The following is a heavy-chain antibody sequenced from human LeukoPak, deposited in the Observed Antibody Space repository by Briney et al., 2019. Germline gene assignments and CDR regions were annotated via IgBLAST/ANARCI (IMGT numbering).Heavy chain of an antibody. CDR1: GFTFSSYW. D-gene: IGHD6-13*01. V-gene: IGHV3-7*01. J-gene: IGHJ4*02. Sequence: PGGSLRLSCAASGFTFSSYWMTWVRQAPGKGLEWVANIKQDGSEKYYVGSVKGRFTIPRDNAENSLYLQMNSLRAEDTAVYYCAKDSYSKGDFWGQGVLVTVSS. CDR3: AKDSYSKGDF. CDR2: IKQDGSEK.